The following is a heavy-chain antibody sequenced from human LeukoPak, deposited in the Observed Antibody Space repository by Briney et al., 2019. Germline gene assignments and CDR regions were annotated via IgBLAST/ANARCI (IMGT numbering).Heavy chain of an antibody. V-gene: IGHV1-18*04. CDR1: GYTFTSYY. CDR3: ARGNERLPDPY. D-gene: IGHD2-15*01. Sequence: ASVKVSCKASGYTFTSYYMHWVRQAPGQGLEWVGWISAYNGNTDYAQKLQGRVTMTTDTSTSTAYMELRSLRYDDTAVYYCARGNERLPDPYWGQGTLVTVSS. J-gene: IGHJ4*02. CDR2: ISAYNGNT.